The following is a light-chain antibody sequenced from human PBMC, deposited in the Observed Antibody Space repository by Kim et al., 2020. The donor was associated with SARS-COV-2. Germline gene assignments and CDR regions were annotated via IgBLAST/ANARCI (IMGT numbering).Light chain of an antibody. CDR3: KTWDSITVV. J-gene: IGLJ2*01. CDR1: KLGEKY. V-gene: IGLV3-1*01. Sequence: SYELTQPPSVSVYPGQTASITCSGDKLGEKYACWYQQKPGQYPVLVIYQDTKRPSGIPERFSGSNSGNTATLTISGTQAMDEADYYCKTWDSITVVFGGG. CDR2: QDT.